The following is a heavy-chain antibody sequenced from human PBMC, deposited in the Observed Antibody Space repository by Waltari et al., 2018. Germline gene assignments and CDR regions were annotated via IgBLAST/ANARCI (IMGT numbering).Heavy chain of an antibody. CDR3: ARDRSIFGVVVAGWFAP. CDR1: GFTFSDYW. J-gene: IGHJ5*02. Sequence: EVQLVESGGGLVQPGESLRLSCAASGFTFSDYWMTWVRQAPGKGLEWVANIKQDGNEKCNVESVKGQFTITRDNAKNSLFLQMNSLRAEETAVYYCARDRSIFGVVVAGWFAPWGQGTLATVSS. V-gene: IGHV3-7*01. CDR2: IKQDGNEK. D-gene: IGHD3-3*01.